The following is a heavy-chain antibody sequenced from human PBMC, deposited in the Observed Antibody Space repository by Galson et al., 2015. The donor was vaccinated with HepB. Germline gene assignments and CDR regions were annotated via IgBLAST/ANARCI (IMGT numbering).Heavy chain of an antibody. J-gene: IGHJ4*02. CDR3: ARDYLEYQLPERPVDY. CDR1: GYTFTSYG. CDR2: ISAYNGNT. Sequence: SVKVSCTASGYTFTSYGISWVRQAPGKGLEWMGWISAYNGNTNYAQKLRGRVTMTTDTSTSTAYMELRSLRSADTAVYYCARDYLEYQLPERPVDYWGQGTLVTVSS. D-gene: IGHD2-2*01. V-gene: IGHV1-18*01.